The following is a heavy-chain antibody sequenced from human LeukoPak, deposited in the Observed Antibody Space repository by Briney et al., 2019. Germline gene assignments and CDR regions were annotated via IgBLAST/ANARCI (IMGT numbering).Heavy chain of an antibody. D-gene: IGHD2-2*01. J-gene: IGHJ6*02. CDR2: MSPNSGNT. CDR1: GYTFTSYD. CDR3: ARTLSSPSCGVYYYGMDV. V-gene: IGHV1-8*01. Sequence: ASVKVSCKASGYTFTSYDINWVRQATGQGLEWMGWMSPNSGNTGYAQKFQGRVTMTRNTSISTAYMELSSLRSEDTAVYYCARTLSSPSCGVYYYGMDVWGQGTTVTVSS.